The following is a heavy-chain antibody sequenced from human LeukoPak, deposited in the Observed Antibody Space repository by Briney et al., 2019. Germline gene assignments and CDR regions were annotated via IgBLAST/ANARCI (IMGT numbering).Heavy chain of an antibody. J-gene: IGHJ4*02. D-gene: IGHD1-26*01. V-gene: IGHV3-48*04. Sequence: PGGSLRLSCAASGFTFSSYSMNWVRQAPGKGLEWVSYISSSSSTIYYADSVKGRFTISRDNAKNSLYLRMNSLRAEDTAVYYCASGLPHNSGDYYGGYWGQGTLVTVSS. CDR2: ISSSSSTI. CDR3: ASGLPHNSGDYYGGY. CDR1: GFTFSSYS.